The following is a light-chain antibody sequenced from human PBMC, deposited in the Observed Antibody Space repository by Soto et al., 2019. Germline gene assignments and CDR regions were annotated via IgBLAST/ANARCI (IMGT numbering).Light chain of an antibody. CDR1: SGHSSYA. V-gene: IGLV4-69*01. Sequence: QSVLTQPPSASASPGASVTLTCTLSSGHSSYAISWHQQQPQKGPRYLMKLYSDGSHSTGDAIPDRFSGSSSGAERYLTIPILQYEDEADHYCQTRGTGIVVFGGGTKVTVL. CDR3: QTRGTGIVV. J-gene: IGLJ2*01. CDR2: LYSDGSH.